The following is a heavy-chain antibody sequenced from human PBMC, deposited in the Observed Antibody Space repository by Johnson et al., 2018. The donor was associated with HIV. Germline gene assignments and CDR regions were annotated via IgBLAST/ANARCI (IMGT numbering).Heavy chain of an antibody. CDR3: AREGGRDAFDI. CDR2: ISYDGSNK. Sequence: QVQLVESGGGVVQPGRSLRLSCAASGFTFSSYAMHWVRQAPGKGLEWVAVISYDGSNKYYADSVKGRFTISRDNSKNTLYLQMNILRAEDTAVYYCAREGGRDAFDIWGQGTMVTVSS. D-gene: IGHD2-15*01. CDR1: GFTFSSYA. V-gene: IGHV3-30*04. J-gene: IGHJ3*02.